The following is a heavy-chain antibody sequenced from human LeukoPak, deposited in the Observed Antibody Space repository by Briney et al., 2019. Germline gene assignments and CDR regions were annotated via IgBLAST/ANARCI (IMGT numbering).Heavy chain of an antibody. CDR2: FDPEDGET. Sequence: ASVKVSCKASGGTFSSYAISWVRQAPGKGLEWMGGFDPEDGETIYAQKFQGRVTMTEDTSTDTAYMELSSLRSEDTAVYYCARRSRRGNWFDPWGQGTLVTVSS. V-gene: IGHV1-24*01. D-gene: IGHD1-26*01. CDR1: GGTFSSYA. J-gene: IGHJ5*02. CDR3: ARRSRRGNWFDP.